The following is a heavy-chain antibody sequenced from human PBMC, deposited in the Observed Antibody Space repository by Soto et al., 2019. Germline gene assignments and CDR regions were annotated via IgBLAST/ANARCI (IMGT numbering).Heavy chain of an antibody. Sequence: QVQLVQSGAEVKKPGASVKVSCKASGYTFTSYGISWVRQAPGQGLEWMGWISAYNGNTNYAQKLQGXVXXXTEXSTSTAYMELRSLRSDDTAVYYCARSSGSAYWFDPWGQGTLVTVSS. CDR1: GYTFTSYG. CDR3: ARSSGSAYWFDP. D-gene: IGHD6-6*01. CDR2: ISAYNGNT. V-gene: IGHV1-18*01. J-gene: IGHJ5*02.